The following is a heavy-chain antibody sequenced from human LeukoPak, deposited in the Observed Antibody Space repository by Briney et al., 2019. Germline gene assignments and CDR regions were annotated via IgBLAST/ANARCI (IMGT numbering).Heavy chain of an antibody. Sequence: GGSLRLSCSVSGFTFSSHAMSWFRQPPGKGLEWFLAISGSGGSTYYADSVKGRFTISRDNSKNTLNLQMNNLRAEDTAVYDCAKDGGVGYNYFDYWGQGTLVTVSS. CDR3: AKDGGVGYNYFDY. D-gene: IGHD3-16*01. J-gene: IGHJ4*02. CDR2: ISGSGGST. CDR1: GFTFSSHA. V-gene: IGHV3-23*01.